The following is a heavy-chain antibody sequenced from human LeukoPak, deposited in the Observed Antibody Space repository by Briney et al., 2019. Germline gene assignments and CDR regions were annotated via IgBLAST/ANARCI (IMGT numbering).Heavy chain of an antibody. J-gene: IGHJ4*02. CDR1: GFTFSTYA. Sequence: PGGSLRLSCAASGFTFSTYAMNWVRQASGKGLEWVSTISGSGGSTYYADSVKGRFTISRDNSKNTLYLQMNSLRAEDTAVYYCARDCCGEWYFFDYWGQGTLVTGSS. CDR2: ISGSGGST. D-gene: IGHD3-10*01. V-gene: IGHV3-23*01. CDR3: ARDCCGEWYFFDY.